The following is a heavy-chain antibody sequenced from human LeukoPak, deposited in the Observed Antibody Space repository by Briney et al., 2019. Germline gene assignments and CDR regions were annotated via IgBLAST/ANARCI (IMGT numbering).Heavy chain of an antibody. CDR1: GYSFTGSA. V-gene: IGHV1-2*02. CDR2: INPNSGGT. J-gene: IGHJ5*02. CDR3: ARRFHSSGWYWIRAYWFDP. Sequence: ASVKVSCKASGYSFTGSAMNWMRQAPGQGLEWMGWINPNSGGTNYAQKFQGRVTMTRDTSISTAYMELSRLRSDDTAVYYCARRFHSSGWYWIRAYWFDPWGQGTLVTVSS. D-gene: IGHD6-19*01.